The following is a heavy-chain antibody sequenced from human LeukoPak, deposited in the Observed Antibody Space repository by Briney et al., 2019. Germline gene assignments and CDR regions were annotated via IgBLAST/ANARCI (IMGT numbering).Heavy chain of an antibody. CDR3: ARVQWTTRGPLYYYYMDV. J-gene: IGHJ6*03. CDR2: IIPIFGTA. V-gene: IGHV1-69*06. D-gene: IGHD4-11*01. CDR1: GGTFSSYA. Sequence: ASVKVSCKASGGTFSSYAISWVRQAPGQGLEWMGGIIPIFGTANYAQKFQGRVTITADKSTSTAYMELSSLRSEDTAVYYCARVQWTTRGPLYYYYMDVWGKGTTVTVSS.